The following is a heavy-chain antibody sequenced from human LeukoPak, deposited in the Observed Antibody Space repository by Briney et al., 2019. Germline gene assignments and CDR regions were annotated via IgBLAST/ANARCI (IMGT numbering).Heavy chain of an antibody. J-gene: IGHJ3*02. CDR1: GFTFSGSA. V-gene: IGHV3-73*01. CDR3: TRLAGGDAFDI. D-gene: IGHD2-15*01. CDR2: IRSKANGYTT. Sequence: GGSLRLSCAASGFTFSGSAMHWVRQASGKGLEWVDRIRSKANGYTTAYGASVKGRFTISRDDSQRATYVQMNSLKIEDTAVYYCTRLAGGDAFDIWGPGTMVTVSS.